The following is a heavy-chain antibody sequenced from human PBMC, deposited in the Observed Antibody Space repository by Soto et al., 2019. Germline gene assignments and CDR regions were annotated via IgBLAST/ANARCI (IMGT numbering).Heavy chain of an antibody. CDR1: GYTFTSYD. J-gene: IGHJ4*02. Sequence: ASVKVSCKASGYTFTSYDINWVRQATGQGLEWMGWMNPNSGNTGYAQKFQGRDTMTRNTSISTAYMELSSLRSEDTAVYYCARELSSSRRFDYWGQGTLVTVSS. CDR2: MNPNSGNT. D-gene: IGHD6-13*01. CDR3: ARELSSSRRFDY. V-gene: IGHV1-8*01.